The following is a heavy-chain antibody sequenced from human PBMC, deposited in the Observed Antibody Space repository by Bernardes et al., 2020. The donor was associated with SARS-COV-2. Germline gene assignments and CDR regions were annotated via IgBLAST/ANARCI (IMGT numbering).Heavy chain of an antibody. CDR2: ISSSSSYI. D-gene: IGHD3-22*01. J-gene: IGHJ3*02. V-gene: IGHV3-21*01. Sequence: GGSLRLSRAASGFTFSSYSMNWVRQAPGKGLEWVSSISSSSSYIYYADSVKGRFTISRDNAKNSLYLQMNSLRAEDTAVYYCASLTRATSMIVVIDAFDIWGQGTMVTSLQ. CDR3: ASLTRATSMIVVIDAFDI. CDR1: GFTFSSYS.